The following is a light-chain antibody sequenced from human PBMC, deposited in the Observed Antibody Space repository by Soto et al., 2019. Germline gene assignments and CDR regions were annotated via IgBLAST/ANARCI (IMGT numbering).Light chain of an antibody. J-gene: IGKJ4*01. CDR1: QGISSW. Sequence: DIEMTQSPSSVSASLGDRVTITCRASQGISSWLAWSQQKPGKAPKLLIYAASSLQSGFPSRFSGSGSGTDFTLTISSLQPEDFATYDCQQASSLPRTFGGGTKVEIK. V-gene: IGKV1-12*01. CDR3: QQASSLPRT. CDR2: AAS.